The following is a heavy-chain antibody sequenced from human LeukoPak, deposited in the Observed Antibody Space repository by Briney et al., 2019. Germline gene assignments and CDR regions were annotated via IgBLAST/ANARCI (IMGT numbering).Heavy chain of an antibody. D-gene: IGHD2-2*01. V-gene: IGHV1-18*01. CDR2: ISAYNGNT. CDR1: GYTFTSYV. CDR3: ARETCSSTSCYLNYYYGMDV. Sequence: ASVKVSCKASGYTFTSYVISWVRQAPGQGLEWMGWISAYNGNTNHAQKLQGRVTMTTDTSTSTAYMELRSLRSDDTAVYYCARETCSSTSCYLNYYYGMDVWGQGTTVTVSS. J-gene: IGHJ6*02.